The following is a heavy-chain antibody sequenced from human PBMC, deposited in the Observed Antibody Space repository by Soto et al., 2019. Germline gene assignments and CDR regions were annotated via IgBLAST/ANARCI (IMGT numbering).Heavy chain of an antibody. J-gene: IGHJ4*02. D-gene: IGHD6-25*01. CDR1: GCTCSSYA. V-gene: IGHV3-23*01. CDR2: ISGSGGST. Sequence: GGPVRLSSAASGCTCSSYAMSWVRQTPGKGLEWVSAISGSGGSTYYADSVKGRFTISRDNSKNTLYLQMNSLRAEDTAVYYCAKGTGLRSGTNDYWGQGTLVTLSS. CDR3: AKGTGLRSGTNDY.